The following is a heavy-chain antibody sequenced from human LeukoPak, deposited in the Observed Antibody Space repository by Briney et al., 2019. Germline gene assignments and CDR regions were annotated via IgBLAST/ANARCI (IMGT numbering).Heavy chain of an antibody. J-gene: IGHJ4*02. CDR1: GGSIGSSSYY. D-gene: IGHD3-3*01. Sequence: RSETLSLTCAVSGGSIGSSSYYWGWIRQPPGRGLEWIGSIYYSGSTYYNPSLKSRVTISVDTSKNQFALKLSSVTAEDTAVHYCAAKCTIVGVVFDYGGQGNVVTVSS. CDR2: IYYSGST. V-gene: IGHV4-39*01. CDR3: AAKCTIVGVVFDY.